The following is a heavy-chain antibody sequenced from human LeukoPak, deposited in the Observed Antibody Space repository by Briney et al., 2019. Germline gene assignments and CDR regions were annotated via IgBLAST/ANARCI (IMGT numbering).Heavy chain of an antibody. CDR1: GYTFTSYY. Sequence: ASVKVSCKASGYTFTSYYMHWVRQAPGQGLEWMGIINPSGGSTSYAQKFQGRVTMTRDTSTSTVYMELSGLRSEDTAVYYCARDPALTGYHRGYFDYWGQGTLVTVSS. J-gene: IGHJ4*02. CDR2: INPSGGST. CDR3: ARDPALTGYHRGYFDY. D-gene: IGHD3-9*01. V-gene: IGHV1-46*01.